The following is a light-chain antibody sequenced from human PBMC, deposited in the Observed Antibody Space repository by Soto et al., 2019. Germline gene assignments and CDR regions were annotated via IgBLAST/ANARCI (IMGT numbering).Light chain of an antibody. CDR3: QQFSSYPLT. J-gene: IGKJ4*01. Sequence: EIVLTQSPGTLSLSPGERATLSCRASQSVTSSYLAWYQQKPGQAPRLLIYAASSRATGIPDRFSGSGSGTEFTLTISSLQSEDFAVYYCQQFSSYPLTFGGGTKVDIK. V-gene: IGKV3-20*01. CDR2: AAS. CDR1: QSVTSSY.